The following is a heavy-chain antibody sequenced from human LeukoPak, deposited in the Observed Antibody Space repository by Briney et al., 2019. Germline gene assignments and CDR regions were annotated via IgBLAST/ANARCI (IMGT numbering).Heavy chain of an antibody. CDR1: GGTFSSYA. CDR2: IIPIFGTA. CDR3: AVPAPYYDCWSETPPSTWYEASDAFDI. Sequence: SVKVSCKASGGTFSSYAISWVRQAPGQGLEWMGGIIPIFGTANYAQKFQGRVTITTDESTSTAYMELSSLRSEDTAVYYCAVPAPYYDCWSETPPSTWYEASDAFDIWGQGTMVTVSS. J-gene: IGHJ3*02. D-gene: IGHD3-3*01. V-gene: IGHV1-69*05.